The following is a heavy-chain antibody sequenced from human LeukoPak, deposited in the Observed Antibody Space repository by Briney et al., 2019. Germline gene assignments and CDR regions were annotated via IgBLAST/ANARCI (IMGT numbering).Heavy chain of an antibody. Sequence: SETLSLTCAVYGGSFSGYYWSWIRQPPGKGLEWIGEINHSGSTNYNPSLKSRVTISVDTSKNQFSLKLSSVTAADTAVYYCAREIDGYNYRYPLDYWGQGTLVTVSS. D-gene: IGHD5-24*01. J-gene: IGHJ4*02. CDR1: GGSFSGYY. CDR2: INHSGST. CDR3: AREIDGYNYRYPLDY. V-gene: IGHV4-34*01.